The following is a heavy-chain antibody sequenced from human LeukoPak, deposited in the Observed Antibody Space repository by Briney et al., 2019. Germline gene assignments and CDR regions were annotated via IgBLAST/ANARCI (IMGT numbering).Heavy chain of an antibody. Sequence: PGGSLRLSCAASGFTFSRYWMTRVRQAPGKGLEWVANIKEDGSEKYYVDSVKGRFTISRDNAKNSLYLQMNSLRAEDTAVYYCARAGMETDPLDYYYYMDVWGKGTTVTVSS. V-gene: IGHV3-7*04. CDR3: ARAGMETDPLDYYYYMDV. CDR1: GFTFSRYW. CDR2: IKEDGSEK. D-gene: IGHD5-18*01. J-gene: IGHJ6*03.